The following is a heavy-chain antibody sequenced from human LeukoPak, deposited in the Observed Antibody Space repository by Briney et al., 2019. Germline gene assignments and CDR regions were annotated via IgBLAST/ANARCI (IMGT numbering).Heavy chain of an antibody. CDR1: GDSIRSNNYY. J-gene: IGHJ6*02. CDR3: ARDVPDYYGSGSYYYGMDV. V-gene: IGHV4-39*07. Sequence: PSETLSLTCTVSGDSIRSNNYYWGWIRQPPGKGLEWIGSIYDTGSTFYNPSLKSRVTISVDTSKNQFSLKLSSVTAADTAVYYCARDVPDYYGSGSYYYGMDVWGQGTTVTVSS. D-gene: IGHD3-10*01. CDR2: IYDTGST.